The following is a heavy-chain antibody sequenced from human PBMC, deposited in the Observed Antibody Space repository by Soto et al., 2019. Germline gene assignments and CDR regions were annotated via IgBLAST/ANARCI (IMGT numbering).Heavy chain of an antibody. CDR2: ISSSSSYT. CDR1: GFTFSDYY. D-gene: IGHD5-12*01. J-gene: IGHJ4*02. Sequence: QVQLVESGGGLVKPGGSLRLSCVASGFTFSDYYMSWIRQAPGKGLEWVSYISSSSSYTNYADSVKGRFTISRDNAKNSLYLQMNSLRAEDTAVYYCDRDHHRYSGYDYVDYWGQGTLVTVSS. CDR3: DRDHHRYSGYDYVDY. V-gene: IGHV3-11*05.